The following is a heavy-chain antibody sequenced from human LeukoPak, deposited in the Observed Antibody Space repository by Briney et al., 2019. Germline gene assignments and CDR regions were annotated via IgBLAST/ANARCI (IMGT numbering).Heavy chain of an antibody. CDR2: ISTSSTTT. D-gene: IGHD6-19*01. CDR1: GFTFSSYS. J-gene: IGHJ5*02. CDR3: ARDTESSYNWFDP. Sequence: GGSLRLSCAASGFTFSSYSMNWVRQAPGPGLEWVSYISTSSTTTMYAASVKGRFTISRDNAENSLYLQMNSLRAEDTGVYYCARDTESSYNWFDPWGRGTLVTVSS. V-gene: IGHV3-48*01.